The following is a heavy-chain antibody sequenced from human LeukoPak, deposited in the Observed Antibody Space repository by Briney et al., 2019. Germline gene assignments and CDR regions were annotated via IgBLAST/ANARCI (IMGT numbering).Heavy chain of an antibody. CDR2: IYYSGST. CDR1: GGSISSSSYY. Sequence: SETLSLTCTVSGGSISSSSYYWGWIRQPPGKGLEWIGSIYYSGSTYYDPSLKSRVTISVDTSKNQFSLKLSSVTAADTAVYYCARDLDTYCSGGSCSDWGQGTLVTVSS. CDR3: ARDLDTYCSGGSCSD. D-gene: IGHD2-15*01. J-gene: IGHJ4*02. V-gene: IGHV4-39*02.